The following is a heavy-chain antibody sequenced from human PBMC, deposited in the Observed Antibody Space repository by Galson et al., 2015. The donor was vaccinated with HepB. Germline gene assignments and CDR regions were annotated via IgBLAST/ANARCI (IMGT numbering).Heavy chain of an antibody. CDR1: GFTFSSYA. J-gene: IGHJ4*02. CDR2: ISYDGSNK. CDR3: ARHRSVRSSSWEAFDY. V-gene: IGHV3-30*04. Sequence: SLRLSCAASGFTFSSYAMHWVRQAPGKGLEWVAVISYDGSNKYYADSVKGRFTISRDNSKNTLCLQMNSLRAEDTAVYYCARHRSVRSSSWEAFDYWGQGTLVTVSS. D-gene: IGHD6-13*01.